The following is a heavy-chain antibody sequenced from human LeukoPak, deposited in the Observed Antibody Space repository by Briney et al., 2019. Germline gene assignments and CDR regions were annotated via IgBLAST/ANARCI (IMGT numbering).Heavy chain of an antibody. CDR3: ATYTNWVAGDV. CDR1: GFTFSSYG. D-gene: IGHD7-27*01. Sequence: GFLRLSCAASGFTFSSYGMHWVRQAPGKGLEWVADIDKDGSVRDYVDSVKGRFTISRDNAKNSLYLQMDSLRAEDTAVYYCATYTNWVAGDVWGQGTTVSVSS. CDR2: IDKDGSVR. J-gene: IGHJ6*02. V-gene: IGHV3-7*01.